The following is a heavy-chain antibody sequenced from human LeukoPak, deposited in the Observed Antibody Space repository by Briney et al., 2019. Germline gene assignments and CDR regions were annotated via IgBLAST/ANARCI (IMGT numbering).Heavy chain of an antibody. CDR3: ARVRRARAYDSLSGMDV. Sequence: PSETLSLTCAVYGGSFSGYYWSWIRQPPGKGLEWIGEINHSGSTNYNPSLKSRVTISVDTSKNQFSLKLSSVTTADTAVYSCARVRRARAYDSLSGMDVWGQGTTVTVSS. D-gene: IGHD5-12*01. V-gene: IGHV4-34*01. CDR1: GGSFSGYY. CDR2: INHSGST. J-gene: IGHJ6*02.